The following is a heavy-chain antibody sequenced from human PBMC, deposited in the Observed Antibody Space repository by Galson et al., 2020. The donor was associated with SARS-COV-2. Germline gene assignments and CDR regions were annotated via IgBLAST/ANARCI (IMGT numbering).Heavy chain of an antibody. V-gene: IGHV3-66*01. CDR3: ARGFSETFVPYRYRDY. D-gene: IGHD1-26*01. CDR2: IYSGGST. CDR1: GFTVSSNY. J-gene: IGHJ4*02. Sequence: TGGSLRLSCAASGFTVSSNYMSWVRQAPGKGLEWVSVIYSGGSTYYADTAKGRFTITRDNSKNTLYLQMNSLRAEDTAVYYCARGFSETFVPYRYRDYWGQGTLVTVAS.